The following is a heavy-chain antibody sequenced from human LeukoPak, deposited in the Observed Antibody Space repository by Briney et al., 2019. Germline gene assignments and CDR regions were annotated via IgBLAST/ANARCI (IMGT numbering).Heavy chain of an antibody. V-gene: IGHV3-33*01. D-gene: IGHD3-22*01. CDR2: IWYDGSNK. CDR3: ARGVTYYYDSSGPGTLDY. Sequence: PGGSLRLSCAAPGFTFSSYGMHWVRQAPGKGLEWVAVIWYDGSNKYYADSVKGRFTISRDNSKNTLYLQMNSLRAEDTAVYYCARGVTYYYDSSGPGTLDYWGQGTLVTVSS. CDR1: GFTFSSYG. J-gene: IGHJ4*02.